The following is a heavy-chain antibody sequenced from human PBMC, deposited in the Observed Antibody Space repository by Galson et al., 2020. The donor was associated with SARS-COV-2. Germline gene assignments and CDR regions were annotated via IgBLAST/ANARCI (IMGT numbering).Heavy chain of an antibody. V-gene: IGHV3-23*01. D-gene: IGHD1-26*01. CDR2: IGVSGGNT. CDR3: AKDGRGEE. J-gene: IGHJ4*02. Sequence: GESLKISCAASGFTFNTYAMSWVRQAPGRGLEWVSTIGVSGGNTYYANSVKGRFTISRDNSKNTLYLQMNSLRAEDTAVYYCAKDGRGEEWGQGALVTVSS. CDR1: GFTFNTYA.